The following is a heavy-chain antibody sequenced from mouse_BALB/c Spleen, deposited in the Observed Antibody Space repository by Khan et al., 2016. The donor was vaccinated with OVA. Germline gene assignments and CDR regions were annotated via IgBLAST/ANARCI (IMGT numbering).Heavy chain of an antibody. CDR1: GFTFSNYA. CDR3: ARDYWFAY. CDR2: IGSGEST. V-gene: IGHV5-6-5*01. J-gene: IGHJ3*01. Sequence: EVMLVESGGGLVKPGGSLKLSCEASGFTFSNYAMSWVSQSPEKRLEWVASIGSGESTYYLDSVKGRFTISRDNARNILYLQMSSLRSESTAMYYCARDYWFAYWGQGTLVTVSA.